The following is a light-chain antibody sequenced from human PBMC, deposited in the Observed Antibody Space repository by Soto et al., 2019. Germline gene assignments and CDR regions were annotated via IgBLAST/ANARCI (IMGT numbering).Light chain of an antibody. J-gene: IGLJ3*02. CDR2: EAN. CDR1: HSDVGSYTF. CDR3: CSYAGGATGV. V-gene: IGLV2-23*01. Sequence: QSALTQPASVSGSPGQSITISCTGTHSDVGSYTFVSWYQQHPGKVPKLMIHEANKRPSGVSNRFSGSKSGNTASLTISGLQAEDEADYYCCSYAGGATGVFGGGTKLTVL.